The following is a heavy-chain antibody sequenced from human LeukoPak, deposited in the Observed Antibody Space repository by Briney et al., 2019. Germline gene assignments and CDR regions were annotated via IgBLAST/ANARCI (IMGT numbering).Heavy chain of an antibody. V-gene: IGHV3-23*01. CDR2: ISVSGGST. J-gene: IGHJ4*02. Sequence: GGSLRLSCAASGLTSNNYAMSWVRQAPGKGLEWVAGISVSGGSTFYADSVKGRFTISRDNSKKTLYLQMNSLRAEDTAVYYCAKGTMARGFDYWGQGTLVTVSS. D-gene: IGHD3-10*01. CDR1: GLTSNNYA. CDR3: AKGTMARGFDY.